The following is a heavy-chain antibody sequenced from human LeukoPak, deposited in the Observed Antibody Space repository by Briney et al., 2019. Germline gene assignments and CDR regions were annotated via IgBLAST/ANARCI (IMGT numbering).Heavy chain of an antibody. Sequence: SVKVSCKASGGTFSSYAISWVRQAPGQGLEWMGGIIPIFGTANYAQKFQGRVTITTDESTSTAYMELSSLRSEDTAVYYCASRFPAAGAFDLWGKGTMVSVSS. V-gene: IGHV1-69*05. CDR1: GGTFSSYA. J-gene: IGHJ3*01. D-gene: IGHD3-3*01. CDR2: IIPIFGTA. CDR3: ASRFPAAGAFDL.